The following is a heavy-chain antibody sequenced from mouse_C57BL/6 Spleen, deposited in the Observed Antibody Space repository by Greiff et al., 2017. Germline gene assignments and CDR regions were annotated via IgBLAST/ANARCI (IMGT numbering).Heavy chain of an antibody. CDR2: INPNNGGT. V-gene: IGHV1-26*01. CDR1: GYTFTDYY. J-gene: IGHJ2*01. D-gene: IGHD1-1*01. CDR3: ARGGYYGSSPFFDY. Sequence: VQLQQSGPELVKPGASVKISCKASGYTFTDYYMNWVKQSHGKSLEWIGDINPNNGGTSYNQKFKGKATLTVDESSSTAYMELRSLRSEDSAVYYCARGGYYGSSPFFDYWGQGTTLTVSS.